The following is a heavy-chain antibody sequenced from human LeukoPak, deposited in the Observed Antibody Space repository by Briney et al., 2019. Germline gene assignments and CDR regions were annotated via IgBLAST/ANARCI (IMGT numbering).Heavy chain of an antibody. D-gene: IGHD3-10*02. CDR3: AKASAVRGYYYYGMDV. J-gene: IGHJ6*02. Sequence: QPGGSLRLSCAASGFTFSSYAMSWVRQAPGKGLEWVSGISDSGGITYYADSVKGRFTISRDNSKNTMYLQMNSLRVEDTAVYYCAKASAVRGYYYYGMDVWGQGTTVTVSS. CDR1: GFTFSSYA. V-gene: IGHV3-23*01. CDR2: ISDSGGIT.